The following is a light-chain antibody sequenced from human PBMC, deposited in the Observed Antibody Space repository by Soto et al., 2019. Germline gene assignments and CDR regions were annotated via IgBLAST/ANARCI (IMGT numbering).Light chain of an antibody. Sequence: QLVLTQSSSASASLGSSVKLTCTRSSGHSSFIIAWHQQQPGKAPRFLMKLEGDGSYDKGSGVPDRFSGSSSGADRYLTISNLQFEDEADYYCETWDDNTGVFGGGTKLTVL. J-gene: IGLJ3*02. CDR1: SGHSSFI. CDR3: ETWDDNTGV. CDR2: LEGDGSY. V-gene: IGLV4-60*02.